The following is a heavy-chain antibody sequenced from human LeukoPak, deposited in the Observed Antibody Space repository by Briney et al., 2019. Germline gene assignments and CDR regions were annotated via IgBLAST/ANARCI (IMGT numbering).Heavy chain of an antibody. J-gene: IGHJ6*02. CDR3: AAAVRYFDWLSHYGMDV. CDR2: IIPILGIA. V-gene: IGHV1-69*04. Sequence: SVKVSCKASGGTFSSYAISWVRQAPGQGLEWMGRIIPILGIANYAQKFQGRVTITADKSTSTAYMELSSLRSEDTAVYYCAAAVRYFDWLSHYGMDVWGQGTTVTVSS. D-gene: IGHD3-9*01. CDR1: GGTFSSYA.